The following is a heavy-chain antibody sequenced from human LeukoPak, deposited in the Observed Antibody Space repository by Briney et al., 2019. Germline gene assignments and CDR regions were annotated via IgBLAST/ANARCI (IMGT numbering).Heavy chain of an antibody. J-gene: IGHJ4*02. CDR2: IYPDDSDT. Sequence: GESLKISCKGAAYKFSNYWIAWLRQMPGEDLEWMGIIYPDDSDTRYSPSFQGQVTISADKSISTAYLQWTSLKASDTAIYYCARRDTTYFGYWGQGSLVTVSS. V-gene: IGHV5-51*01. CDR3: ARRDTTYFGY. D-gene: IGHD1-1*01. CDR1: AYKFSNYW.